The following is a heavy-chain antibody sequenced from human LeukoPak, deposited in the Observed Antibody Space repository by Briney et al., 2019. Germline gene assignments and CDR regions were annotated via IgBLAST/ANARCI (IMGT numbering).Heavy chain of an antibody. CDR3: ARESTVIDKGIDY. CDR2: INHSGST. Sequence: SETLSLTCAVYGASFSGYYWSWISQPPGKGLEWLGEINHSGSTNYNPSLKSRVTISVDTSKNQFSLKLSSVTAADTAVYYCARESTVIDKGIDYWGQGTLVTVSS. D-gene: IGHD4-17*01. J-gene: IGHJ4*02. CDR1: GASFSGYY. V-gene: IGHV4-34*01.